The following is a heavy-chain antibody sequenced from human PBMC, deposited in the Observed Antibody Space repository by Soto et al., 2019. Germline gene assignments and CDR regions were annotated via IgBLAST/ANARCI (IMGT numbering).Heavy chain of an antibody. D-gene: IGHD3-9*01. CDR2: INPSGGST. CDR3: ARATDILTGYFRGLELEDWFDP. CDR1: GYTFTSYY. Sequence: ASVKVSCKASGYTFTSYYMHWVRQAPGQGLEWMGIINPSGGSTSYAQKFQGRVTMTRDTSTSTVYMELSSLRSEDTAVYYCARATDILTGYFRGLELEDWFDPWGQGTLVTVS. J-gene: IGHJ5*02. V-gene: IGHV1-46*03.